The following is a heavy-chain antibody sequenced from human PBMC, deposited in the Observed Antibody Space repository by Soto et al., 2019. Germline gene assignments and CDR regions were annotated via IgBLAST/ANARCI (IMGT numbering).Heavy chain of an antibody. CDR1: GGSITSSSYY. V-gene: IGHV4-39*01. Sequence: SETLSLTCTLSGGSITSSSYYWGWVRQSPGKGLEWIGSVFYSGNANYNTSLKSRVTISVDASKKQFSLELSSVTAADTAVYYCVGRSAEDFYYYYATDAWGQASTVTAS. CDR2: VFYSGNA. D-gene: IGHD2-15*01. J-gene: IGHJ6*01. CDR3: VGRSAEDFYYYYATDA.